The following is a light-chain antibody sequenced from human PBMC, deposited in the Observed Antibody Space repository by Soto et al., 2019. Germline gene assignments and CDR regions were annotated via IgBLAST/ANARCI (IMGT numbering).Light chain of an antibody. Sequence: SYELTQPPSVSVSPGQTASITSSGDKLGDKYACWYQQKPGQSPVLVIYQDSKRPSGIPERFSGSNSGNTATLTISGTQAMDEADYYCQAWDSSTANVVFGGGTKLTVL. CDR1: KLGDKY. V-gene: IGLV3-1*01. J-gene: IGLJ2*01. CDR3: QAWDSSTANVV. CDR2: QDS.